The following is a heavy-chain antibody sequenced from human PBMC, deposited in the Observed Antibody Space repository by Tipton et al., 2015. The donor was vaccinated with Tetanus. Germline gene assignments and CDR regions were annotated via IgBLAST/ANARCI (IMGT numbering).Heavy chain of an antibody. CDR2: IYYSGSA. V-gene: IGHV4-61*01. Sequence: TLSLTCTVSGGSVNDGRFYWTWIRQPPGKALEWVAHIYYSGSATYNPSVASRATVSIDMSKNQFSLRLTSATAADTAVYYCARDLITGPTGRYYAMDVWGQGTTVTVSS. D-gene: IGHD1-7*01. CDR1: GGSVNDGRFY. J-gene: IGHJ6*01. CDR3: ARDLITGPTGRYYAMDV.